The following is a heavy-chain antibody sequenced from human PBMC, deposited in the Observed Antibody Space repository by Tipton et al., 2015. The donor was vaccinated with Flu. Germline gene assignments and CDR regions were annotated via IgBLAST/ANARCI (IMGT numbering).Heavy chain of an antibody. J-gene: IGHJ5*02. CDR2: INPNSGGT. CDR1: GYTFTGYY. CDR3: ARDEGESGWYHVWFDP. V-gene: IGHV1-2*06. Sequence: QMQLVQSGAEVKKPGASVKVSCKASGYTFTGYYMHWVRQAPGQGLEWMGRINPNSGGTNYAQKFQGRVTMTRDTSISTAYMELSRLRSDDTAVYYCARDEGESGWYHVWFDPWGQGTLVTVSS. D-gene: IGHD6-19*01.